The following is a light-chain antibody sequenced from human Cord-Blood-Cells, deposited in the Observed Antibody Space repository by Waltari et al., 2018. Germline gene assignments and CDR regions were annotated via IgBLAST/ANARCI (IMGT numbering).Light chain of an antibody. CDR2: SNN. CDR1: RSTIGRHA. J-gene: IGLJ3*02. V-gene: IGLV1-44*01. CDR3: AAWDDSLNGWV. Sequence: QSLLPQPPSASRPPGQRATLSCSGTRSTIGRHAGSGYQQLPGTAPKLLIYSNNQRPSGVPDRFSGSKSGTSASLAISGLQSEDEADYYCAAWDDSLNGWVFGGGTKLTVL.